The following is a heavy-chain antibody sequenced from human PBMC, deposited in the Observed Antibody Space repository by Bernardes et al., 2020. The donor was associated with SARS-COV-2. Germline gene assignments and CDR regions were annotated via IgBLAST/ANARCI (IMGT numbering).Heavy chain of an antibody. J-gene: IGHJ4*02. CDR2: ISGSGANT. V-gene: IGHV3-23*01. CDR3: AKDNYYDHTGNP. Sequence: GGSLRLSCAASGFTFSSYAINWVRQAPGKGLEWVSTISGSGANTYYADSLKGRFTTSRDNSKNTLYLQMNSLRPEDKAVYYCAKDNYYDHTGNPWGQATLVTVSS. CDR1: GFTFSSYA. D-gene: IGHD3-22*01.